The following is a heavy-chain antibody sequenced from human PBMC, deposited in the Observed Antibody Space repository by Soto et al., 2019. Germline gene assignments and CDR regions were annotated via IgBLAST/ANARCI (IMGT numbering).Heavy chain of an antibody. CDR2: IIPMYNKP. V-gene: IGHV1-69*01. D-gene: IGHD4-4*01. CDR3: ARGYSGGYFYAMDV. J-gene: IGHJ6*02. Sequence: QVQLVQSGADVKKPGSSVRVSCQASGGTFSSYAFNWVRQAPGQGLEWMGVIIPMYNKPNYAPNFLGRVTIYAEPSTSTTYMELTTLRSEDTAVYFCARGYSGGYFYAMDVWGQGTTVTVSS. CDR1: GGTFSSYA.